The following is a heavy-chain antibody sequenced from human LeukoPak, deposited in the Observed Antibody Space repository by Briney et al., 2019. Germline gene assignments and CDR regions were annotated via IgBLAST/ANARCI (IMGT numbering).Heavy chain of an antibody. CDR1: GFTFSSSW. D-gene: IGHD1/OR15-1a*01. CDR3: ARHLPGAKSNGFDY. V-gene: IGHV3-66*04. CDR2: IYSGGGT. J-gene: IGHJ4*02. Sequence: GGSLRLSCAASGFTFSSSWMTWVRQAPGKGLEWVSVIYSGGGTYYADSVKGRFTISRDNSKNTLYLQMNSLRAEDTAVYYCARHLPGAKSNGFDYWGQGTLVTVSS.